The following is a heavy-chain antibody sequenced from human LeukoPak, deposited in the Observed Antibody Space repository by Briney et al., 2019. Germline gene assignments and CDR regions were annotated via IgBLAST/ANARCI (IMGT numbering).Heavy chain of an antibody. D-gene: IGHD4-17*01. V-gene: IGHV1-2*02. CDR3: ARDTITVTTPYFDY. Sequence: ASVKVSCKASGYTFTGYYIHWVRQAPGQGLEWMGWINPNSGVTNYAQKFQGRVTMTRDTSTSTAYMELSSLRSDDTAFYYCARDTITVTTPYFDYWGQGTLVTVPS. J-gene: IGHJ4*02. CDR2: INPNSGVT. CDR1: GYTFTGYY.